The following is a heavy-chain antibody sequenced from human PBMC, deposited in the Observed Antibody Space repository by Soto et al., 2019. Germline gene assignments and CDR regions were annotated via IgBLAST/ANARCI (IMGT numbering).Heavy chain of an antibody. Sequence: NPSETLSLTCAVSGGSFRGFYWTWIRQSPGKGLEWLGDINHVGITNYNPSLKSRVSIPVDTSKSQFSLKLSSVTAADTAVYYCARAWSTVTHNWFDPWGQGTLVTVSS. CDR3: ARAWSTVTHNWFDP. D-gene: IGHD4-17*01. J-gene: IGHJ5*02. CDR2: INHVGIT. V-gene: IGHV4-34*01. CDR1: GGSFRGFY.